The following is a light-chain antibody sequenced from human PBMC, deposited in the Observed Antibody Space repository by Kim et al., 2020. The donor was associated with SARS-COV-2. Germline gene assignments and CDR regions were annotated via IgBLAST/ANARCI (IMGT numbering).Light chain of an antibody. CDR1: KLGDKY. CDR3: QAWDSSTAGV. Sequence: VSPGQTATITCSGDKLGDKYACWYQQKPGQSPVLVIYQDKKRPSGIPEGFSGSNSGNTATLTISGTQAMDEADYYCQAWDSSTAGVFGTGTKVTVL. V-gene: IGLV3-1*01. J-gene: IGLJ1*01. CDR2: QDK.